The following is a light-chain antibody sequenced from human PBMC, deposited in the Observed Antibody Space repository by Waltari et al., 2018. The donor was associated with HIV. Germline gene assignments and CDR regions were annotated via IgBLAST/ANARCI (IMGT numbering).Light chain of an antibody. Sequence: NFRLTQSHSVSESPGKTVTISCTRSSGSIANNYVQWYQQRPGSAPTTVIYEDNQRPSGVSDRFSGSLDRSSNSASLTISGLRTEDEADYYCQSYDSVSLYVFGTGTKVTVL. CDR3: QSYDSVSLYV. CDR1: SGSIANNY. J-gene: IGLJ1*01. CDR2: EDN. V-gene: IGLV6-57*03.